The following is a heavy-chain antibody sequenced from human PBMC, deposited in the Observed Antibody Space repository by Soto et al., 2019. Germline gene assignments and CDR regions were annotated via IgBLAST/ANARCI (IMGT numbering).Heavy chain of an antibody. CDR1: GFMFSAYA. CDR2: MSYAGTNT. J-gene: IGHJ4*01. Sequence: QVQLVESGGGVVQPGASLRLSCTASGFMFSAYAMLWVRQAPGKGLEWVAAMSYAGTNTYYADSLKGRFTISRDNSKNTLCLQMSSLTADDSAVYYCARDPSAYTSGWYGSDFLGLGTLVTFSS. V-gene: IGHV3-30-3*01. D-gene: IGHD6-19*01. CDR3: ARDPSAYTSGWYGSDF.